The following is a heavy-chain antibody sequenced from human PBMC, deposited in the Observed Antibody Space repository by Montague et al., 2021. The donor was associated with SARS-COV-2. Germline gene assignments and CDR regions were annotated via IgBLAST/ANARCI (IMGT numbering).Heavy chain of an antibody. CDR2: INHSGST. D-gene: IGHD4-23*01. CDR1: GGSFSGYY. CDR3: ARGGGNILTNYYYYYCLDV. Sequence: SETLSLTCAVYGGSFSGYYWNWIRQPPGKGLEWIGEINHSGSTNYNPSLKSRVTISEDTSKSQFSLKLSSVTAADTAVYYCARGGGNILTNYYYYYCLDVWGTGTTVTVSS. J-gene: IGHJ6*03. V-gene: IGHV4-34*01.